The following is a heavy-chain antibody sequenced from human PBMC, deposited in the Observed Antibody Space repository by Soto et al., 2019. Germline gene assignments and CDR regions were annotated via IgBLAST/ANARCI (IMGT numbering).Heavy chain of an antibody. CDR1: GFTFSSYA. Sequence: GGSLRLSCAASGFTFSSYAMHWVRQAPGKGLEWVAVISYDGSNKYYADSVKGRFTISRDNSKNTLYLQMNSLRAEDTAVYYCARGASSGWSNYYYYYGMDVWGQGTTVTVSS. D-gene: IGHD6-19*01. J-gene: IGHJ6*02. V-gene: IGHV3-30-3*01. CDR2: ISYDGSNK. CDR3: ARGASSGWSNYYYYYGMDV.